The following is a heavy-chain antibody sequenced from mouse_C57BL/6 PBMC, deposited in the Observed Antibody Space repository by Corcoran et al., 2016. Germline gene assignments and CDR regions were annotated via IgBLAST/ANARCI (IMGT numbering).Heavy chain of an antibody. CDR3: SRNLMDY. Sequence: QVQLQQSGPELVKPGASVKISCKASGYSFTSYYIHWVKQRPGQGLEWIGWIYPGSGNTKYNEKFKGQDTRTADTSSSTANMQRSSLTSEDSAVYYCSRNLMDYWGQGTSVTVSS. V-gene: IGHV1-66*01. CDR2: IYPGSGNT. CDR1: GYSFTSYY. J-gene: IGHJ4*01.